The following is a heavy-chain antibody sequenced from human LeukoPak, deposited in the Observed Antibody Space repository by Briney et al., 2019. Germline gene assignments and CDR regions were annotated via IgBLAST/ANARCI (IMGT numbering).Heavy chain of an antibody. J-gene: IGHJ4*02. CDR2: IRYDGSNK. CDR1: GFTFSSYG. CDR3: AKAHSSGYYELFDY. V-gene: IGHV3-30*02. Sequence: SGGSLRLSCAASGFTFSSYGMHWVRQAPGKGLEWVAFIRYDGSNKYYADSVKGRFTISRDNSKNTLYLQMNSLRAEDTAVYYCAKAHSSGYYELFDYWGQGTLVTVSS. D-gene: IGHD3-22*01.